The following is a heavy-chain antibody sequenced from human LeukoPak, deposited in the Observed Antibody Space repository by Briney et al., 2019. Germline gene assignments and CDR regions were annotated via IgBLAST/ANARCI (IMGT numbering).Heavy chain of an antibody. Sequence: GASVKVSCKASGYIFTGYYMHWVRQAPGQGLEGMGWINPNSGGTNYAQKFQGRVTMTRDTSISTAYMELSRLRSDDTAVYYCARAPGPFGWFDPWGQGTLVTVSS. CDR2: INPNSGGT. V-gene: IGHV1-2*02. CDR3: ARAPGPFGWFDP. CDR1: GYIFTGYY. D-gene: IGHD2-8*02. J-gene: IGHJ5*02.